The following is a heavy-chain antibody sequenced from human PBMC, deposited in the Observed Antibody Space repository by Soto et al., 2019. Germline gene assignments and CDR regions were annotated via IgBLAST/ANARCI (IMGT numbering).Heavy chain of an antibody. Sequence: PGGSLRLSCAASGFTFSSYGMHWVRQAPGKGLEWVAVISYDGSNKYYADSVKGRFTISRDNSKNTLYLQMNSLRAEDTAVYYCAKEAKSITMMANAFEIWGEGTMVTVTS. CDR3: AKEAKSITMMANAFEI. CDR2: ISYDGSNK. J-gene: IGHJ3*02. D-gene: IGHD3-22*01. V-gene: IGHV3-30*18. CDR1: GFTFSSYG.